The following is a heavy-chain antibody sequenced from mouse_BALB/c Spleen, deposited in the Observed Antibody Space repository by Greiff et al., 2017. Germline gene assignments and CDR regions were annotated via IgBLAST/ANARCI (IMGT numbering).Heavy chain of an antibody. CDR1: GFSLTSYG. D-gene: IGHD2-3*01. CDR2: IWRGGST. J-gene: IGHJ2*01. V-gene: IGHV2-5-1*01. CDR3: AKESLYDGYYVGY. Sequence: QVHVKQSGPSLVQPSQSLSITCTVSGFSLTSYGVHWVRQSPGKGLEWLGVIWRGGSTDYNAAFMSRLSITKDNSKSQVFFKMNSLQADDTAIYYCAKESLYDGYYVGYWGQGTTLTVSS.